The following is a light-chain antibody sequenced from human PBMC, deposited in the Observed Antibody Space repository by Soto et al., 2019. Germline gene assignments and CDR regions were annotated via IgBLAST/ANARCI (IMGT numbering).Light chain of an antibody. J-gene: IGKJ5*01. V-gene: IGKV1-5*03. CDR2: KAS. CDR1: QSISTW. CDR3: QPYNSYSIT. Sequence: DIQMTQSPSTLSASVGDRVTITCRASQSISTWLAWYQQKPGKAPKLLIYKASSLESGVPSRFSGSGSGTEFTLTISSLQPDDFATYYCQPYNSYSITFGQGTRLEI.